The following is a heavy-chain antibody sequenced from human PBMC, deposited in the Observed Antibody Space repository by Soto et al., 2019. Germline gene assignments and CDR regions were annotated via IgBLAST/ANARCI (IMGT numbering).Heavy chain of an antibody. CDR1: GFTFSTCA. J-gene: IGHJ6*02. CDR2: ISGGGRVT. V-gene: IGHV3-23*04. D-gene: IGHD1-7*01. Sequence: EVQLVESGGDLVQPGGSLRLSCAASGFTFSTCAMSWVRQAPGKGLEWVATISGGGRVTDYADSVKGRFTISRVNSDNTLYLQMNSLRVEDPAVYYCAKLRGQPGTTIYYGMDVWGQGTTVTVSS. CDR3: AKLRGQPGTTIYYGMDV.